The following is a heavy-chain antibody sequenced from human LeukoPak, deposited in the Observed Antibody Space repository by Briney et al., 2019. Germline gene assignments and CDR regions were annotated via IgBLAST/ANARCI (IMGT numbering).Heavy chain of an antibody. J-gene: IGHJ6*02. V-gene: IGHV1-8*01. D-gene: IGHD3-10*01. CDR2: MNPNSGIT. CDR3: TRSGYSGSNGLDV. CDR1: GITFTIYD. Sequence: ASVKVSCKASGITFTIYDINWVRQATGQGLEWMGWMNPNSGITGYAQRFQGRVTMTRNTSIITAYMELSSLKSEDTAVYYCTRSGYSGSNGLDVWGQGTTVAVSS.